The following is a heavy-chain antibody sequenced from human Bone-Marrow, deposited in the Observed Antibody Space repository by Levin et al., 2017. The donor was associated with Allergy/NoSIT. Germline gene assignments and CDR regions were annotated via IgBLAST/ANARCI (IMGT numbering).Heavy chain of an antibody. CDR1: GFTFSDYY. CDR3: AITTGYSSSWYFGPRRNEHYGMDV. D-gene: IGHD6-13*01. V-gene: IGHV3-11*01. Sequence: GGSLRLSCAASGFTFSDYYMSWIRQAPGKGLEWVSYISSSGSTIYYADSVKGRFTISRDNAKNSLYLQMNSLRAEDTAVYYCAITTGYSSSWYFGPRRNEHYGMDVWGQGTTVTVSS. CDR2: ISSSGSTI. J-gene: IGHJ6*02.